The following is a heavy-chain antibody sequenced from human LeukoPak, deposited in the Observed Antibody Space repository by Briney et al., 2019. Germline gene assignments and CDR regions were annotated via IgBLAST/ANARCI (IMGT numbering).Heavy chain of an antibody. CDR3: ARAPSPSRGWYNYFDY. Sequence: QPGGSLRLSCAASGFTFSGYGMHWVRQAPGKGLEWVAVIWYDGSNKYYADSLKGRFTISRDNSKNTLYLQMNSLRAEDTAVYYCARAPSPSRGWYNYFDYWGQGTLVTVSS. CDR1: GFTFSGYG. J-gene: IGHJ4*02. CDR2: IWYDGSNK. V-gene: IGHV3-33*01. D-gene: IGHD6-19*01.